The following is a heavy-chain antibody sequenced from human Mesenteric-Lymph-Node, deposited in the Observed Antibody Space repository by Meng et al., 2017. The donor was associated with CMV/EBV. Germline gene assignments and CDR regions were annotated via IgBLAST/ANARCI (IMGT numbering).Heavy chain of an antibody. CDR3: ARGSSYDILTGYFDY. J-gene: IGHJ4*02. D-gene: IGHD3-9*01. CDR2: INHSGST. V-gene: IGHV4-34*01. Sequence: GKVHKGVQVLLTTSETLFVTCAADGGSFSGYNWNWIRQSPEKGLEWIGEINHSGSTTYNPSFTSRIIISVDTSTNQISLNMSSVTAADTAVYYCARGSSYDILTGYFDYWGQGALVTVSS. CDR1: GGSFSGYN.